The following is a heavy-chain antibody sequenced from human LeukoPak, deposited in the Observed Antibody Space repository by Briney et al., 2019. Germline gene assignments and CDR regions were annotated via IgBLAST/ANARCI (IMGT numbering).Heavy chain of an antibody. CDR2: IIPIFGTA. Sequence: ASVKVSCKASGGTFSSYAISWVLQAPGQGLEWMGGIIPIFGTANYAQKFQGRVTITADESTSTAYMELSSLRSEDTAVYYCARSDDFLHAFDIWGQGTMVTVSS. J-gene: IGHJ3*02. D-gene: IGHD3-3*01. CDR1: GGTFSSYA. CDR3: ARSDDFLHAFDI. V-gene: IGHV1-69*13.